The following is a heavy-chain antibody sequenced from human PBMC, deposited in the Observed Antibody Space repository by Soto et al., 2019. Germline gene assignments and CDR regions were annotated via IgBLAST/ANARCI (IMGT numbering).Heavy chain of an antibody. D-gene: IGHD3-10*01. CDR2: INSDGSST. Sequence: EVQLVESGGGLVQPGGSLRLSCAASGFTFSNYWMHWVRRAPGKGLVWVSRINSDGSSTSYADSVKGRFTISRDNAKNTLYLEMNSLRAEDTAVYYCVRDRGSMVRVYNWFDPWGQGTLVTVSS. J-gene: IGHJ5*02. CDR1: GFTFSNYW. V-gene: IGHV3-74*01. CDR3: VRDRGSMVRVYNWFDP.